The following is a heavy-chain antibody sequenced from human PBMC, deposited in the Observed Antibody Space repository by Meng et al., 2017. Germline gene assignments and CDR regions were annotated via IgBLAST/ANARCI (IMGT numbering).Heavy chain of an antibody. CDR2: IYHSGST. CDR1: GGSISSSNW. D-gene: IGHD6-19*01. V-gene: IGHV4-4*02. CDR3: ARFYSSGWYSLRNYSYYCMDV. J-gene: IGHJ6*02. Sequence: SETLSLTCAVSGGSISSSNWWSWVRQPPGKGLEWIGEIYHSGSTNYNPPLKSRVTISVDKSKNQFSLKLSSVTAADTAVYYCARFYSSGWYSLRNYSYYCMDVWGRGTTVTV.